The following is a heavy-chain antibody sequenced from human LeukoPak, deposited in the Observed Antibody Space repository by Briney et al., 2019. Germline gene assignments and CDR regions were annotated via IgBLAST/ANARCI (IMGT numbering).Heavy chain of an antibody. CDR3: ARLQEYSSGWYNYFDY. CDR1: GGSISTSTYY. J-gene: IGHJ4*02. Sequence: SGTLSLTCTVSGGSISTSTYYWGWIRQPPGKGLEWIGSIYYGGSTYYNPSLRSRVTTSLDTSKNQLSLRLSSVTAADTAVYYCARLQEYSSGWYNYFDYWGQGTLVTVSS. D-gene: IGHD6-19*01. V-gene: IGHV4-39*01. CDR2: IYYGGST.